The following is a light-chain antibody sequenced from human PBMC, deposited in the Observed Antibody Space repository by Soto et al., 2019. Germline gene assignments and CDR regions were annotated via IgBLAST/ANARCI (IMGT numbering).Light chain of an antibody. Sequence: QSVLTQPASVSGSPGQSITISCTGTSSDVGSYNLVSWYQQHPGKAPKLMIYEVSKRPSGVSNRFSGSKSGNTASLPISGLQAEDEADYYCCSYAGSSTSYVFGTGTKVTVL. CDR3: CSYAGSSTSYV. V-gene: IGLV2-23*02. J-gene: IGLJ1*01. CDR1: SSDVGSYNL. CDR2: EVS.